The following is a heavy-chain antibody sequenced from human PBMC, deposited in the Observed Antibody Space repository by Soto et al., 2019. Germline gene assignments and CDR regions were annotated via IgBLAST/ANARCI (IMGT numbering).Heavy chain of an antibody. CDR3: ARLNPGYSSSVESLQH. CDR2: IYYSGST. Sequence: SETLSLTCTVSGGSISSSSYYWGWIRQPPGKGLEWIGSIYYSGSTYYNPSLKSRVTISVDTSKNQFSLKLSSVTAADTAVYYCARLNPGYSSSVESLQHWGQGTLVTVSS. V-gene: IGHV4-39*01. J-gene: IGHJ1*01. CDR1: GGSISSSSYY. D-gene: IGHD6-13*01.